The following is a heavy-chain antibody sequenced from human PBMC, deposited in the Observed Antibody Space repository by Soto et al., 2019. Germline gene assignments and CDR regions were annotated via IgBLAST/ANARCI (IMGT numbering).Heavy chain of an antibody. J-gene: IGHJ4*02. Sequence: ASVKVSCKASGFTFTSSAVQWVRQARGQRLKWIGWIVVGSGNTNYAQKFQERVTITRDMSTSTAYMELSSLRSEDTAVYYCAALRVTYSSGWYDVDYWGQGTLVTVSS. D-gene: IGHD6-19*01. CDR3: AALRVTYSSGWYDVDY. CDR1: GFTFTSSA. CDR2: IVVGSGNT. V-gene: IGHV1-58*01.